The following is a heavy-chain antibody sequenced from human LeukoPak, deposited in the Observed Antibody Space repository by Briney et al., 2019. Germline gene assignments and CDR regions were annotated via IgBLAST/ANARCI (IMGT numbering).Heavy chain of an antibody. CDR1: GFTVSSNY. V-gene: IGHV3-66*01. J-gene: IGHJ4*02. Sequence: GGSLRLSCAASGFTVSSNYMSWVRQAPGKGLEWVSVIYSGGSTYYADSVKGRFTISRDNSKNTLYLQMNSLRAEDTAVYYCAKDKGEWDFDYWGQGTLVTVSS. D-gene: IGHD1-26*01. CDR2: IYSGGST. CDR3: AKDKGEWDFDY.